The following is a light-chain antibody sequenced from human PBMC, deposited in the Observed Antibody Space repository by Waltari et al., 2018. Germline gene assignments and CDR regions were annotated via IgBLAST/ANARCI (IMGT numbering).Light chain of an antibody. J-gene: IGLJ1*01. V-gene: IGLV2-14*03. Sequence: QSALTQPASVSGSPGQSITISCTGTSSDVGGYKYVSWHQQHPGKAPKLIIYDVSNRPSGVANRFSGSKSGTTASLTISGLQAEDEADYYCSSYTTSSSLYVFGTGTKVTVV. CDR2: DVS. CDR1: SSDVGGYKY. CDR3: SSYTTSSSLYV.